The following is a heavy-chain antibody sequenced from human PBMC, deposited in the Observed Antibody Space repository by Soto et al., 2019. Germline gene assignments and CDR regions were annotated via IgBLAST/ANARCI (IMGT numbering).Heavy chain of an antibody. CDR2: MNPNSGNT. J-gene: IGHJ6*02. Sequence: QVQLVQSGAEVKKPGASVKVSCKASGYTFTSYDINWVRQATGQGLEWMGWMNPNSGNTGYAQKFQGRVNMTRNTSISTAYMELSSLRSEDTAVYYCARASPIAARLFYYYYGMDVWGQGTTVTVSS. D-gene: IGHD6-6*01. CDR1: GYTFTSYD. CDR3: ARASPIAARLFYYYYGMDV. V-gene: IGHV1-8*01.